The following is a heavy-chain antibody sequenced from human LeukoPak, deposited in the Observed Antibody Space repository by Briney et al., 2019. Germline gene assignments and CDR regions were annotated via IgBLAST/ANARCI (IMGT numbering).Heavy chain of an antibody. Sequence: GSLRLSCAASGFTFSSYAMSWVRQARGKGLEWVSAISGTGGTTYYADSVKGRFTISRDNSKNTLYLQMNSLRAEDTAVYYCAKVRTLTFYPPESWGQGTLVTVSS. D-gene: IGHD2/OR15-2a*01. J-gene: IGHJ4*02. V-gene: IGHV3-23*01. CDR2: ISGTGGTT. CDR3: AKVRTLTFYPPES. CDR1: GFTFSSYA.